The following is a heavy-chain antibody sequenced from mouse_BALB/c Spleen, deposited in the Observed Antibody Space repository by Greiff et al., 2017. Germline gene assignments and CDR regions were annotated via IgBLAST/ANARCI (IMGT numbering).Heavy chain of an antibody. CDR3: ARPIYYDYDGGFAY. J-gene: IGHJ3*01. CDR2: ISSGGSYT. CDR1: GFTFSSYG. D-gene: IGHD2-4*01. V-gene: IGHV5-6*01. Sequence: EVKLMESGGDLVKPGGSLKLSCAASGFTFSSYGMSWVRQTPDKRLEWVATISSGGSYTYYPDSVKGRFTISRDNAKNTLYLQMSSLKSEDTAMYYCARPIYYDYDGGFAYWGQGTLVTVSA.